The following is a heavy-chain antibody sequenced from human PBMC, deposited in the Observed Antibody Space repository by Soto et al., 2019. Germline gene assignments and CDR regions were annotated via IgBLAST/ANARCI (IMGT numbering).Heavy chain of an antibody. Sequence: QVQLVQSGAEVKKPGSSVKVSCKASGGTFSSYTISWVRQAPGQGLEWMGRIIPILGIANYAQKFQGRVTITADKSTSTAYMELSSLRSEDTAVYYCARGVDDYADYAPGPTFDYWGQGTLVTVSS. V-gene: IGHV1-69*02. CDR3: ARGVDDYADYAPGPTFDY. D-gene: IGHD4-17*01. CDR1: GGTFSSYT. J-gene: IGHJ4*02. CDR2: IIPILGIA.